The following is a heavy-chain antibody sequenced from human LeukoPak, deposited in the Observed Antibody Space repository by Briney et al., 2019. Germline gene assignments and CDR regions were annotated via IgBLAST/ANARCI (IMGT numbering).Heavy chain of an antibody. Sequence: GGSLRLSCAASGFTFSSYSMNWVRQAPGKGLEWVSYISSSSSSTIYYADSVKGRFTISRDNSKNTLYLQMNSLRAEDTAVYYCAKDGMHSSSWEDWYFDLWGRGTLVTVSS. D-gene: IGHD6-13*01. V-gene: IGHV3-48*01. CDR1: GFTFSSYS. CDR3: AKDGMHSSSWEDWYFDL. CDR2: ISSSSSSTI. J-gene: IGHJ2*01.